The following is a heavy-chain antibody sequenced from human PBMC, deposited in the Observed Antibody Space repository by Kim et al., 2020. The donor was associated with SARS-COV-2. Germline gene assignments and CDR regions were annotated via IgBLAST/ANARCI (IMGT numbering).Heavy chain of an antibody. V-gene: IGHV1-69*13. CDR2: IIPIFGTA. CDR1: GGTFSSYA. CDR3: ARAGRDGYNLCY. Sequence: SVKVSCKASGGTFSSYAISWVRQAPGQGLEWMGGIIPIFGTANYAQKFQGRVTITADESTSTAYMELSSLRSEDTAVYYCARAGRDGYNLCYWGQGTLVTVSS. J-gene: IGHJ4*02. D-gene: IGHD5-12*01.